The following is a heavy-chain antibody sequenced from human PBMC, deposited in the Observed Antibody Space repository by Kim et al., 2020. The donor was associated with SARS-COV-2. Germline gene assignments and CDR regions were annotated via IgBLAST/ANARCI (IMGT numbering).Heavy chain of an antibody. J-gene: IGHJ6*02. CDR1: GFTFSSYA. D-gene: IGHD1-26*01. Sequence: GGSLRLSCATSGFTFSSYAMHWVRQAPGKGLEWVAVISYDEINKYYTDSVKGRFTISRDNSRHTLYLQMNSLRAEDTALYYCARSMGGSYYHGMDVWGQG. V-gene: IGHV3-30*04. CDR3: ARSMGGSYYHGMDV. CDR2: ISYDEINK.